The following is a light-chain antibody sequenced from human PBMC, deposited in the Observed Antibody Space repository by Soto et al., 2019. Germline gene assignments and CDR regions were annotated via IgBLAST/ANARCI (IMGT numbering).Light chain of an antibody. V-gene: IGLV2-14*01. CDR2: EVS. J-gene: IGLJ2*01. CDR1: SNDVGGYNY. Sequence: QSALTQPASVSGSPGQSITISCTGTSNDVGGYNYVSWYQQHPGKAPQLMIYEVSNRPSGVSNRFSGSKSGNTASLTISGLQAEDEANYYCSSYTSTITLVVVGGGTKVTVL. CDR3: SSYTSTITLVV.